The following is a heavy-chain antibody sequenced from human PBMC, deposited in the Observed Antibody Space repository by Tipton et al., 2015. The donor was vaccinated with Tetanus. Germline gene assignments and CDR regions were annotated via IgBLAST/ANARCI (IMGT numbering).Heavy chain of an antibody. Sequence: TLSLTCTVSGGSISSSSYYWGWIRQPPGKGLEWIGSIYYSGSTYYNPSLKSRVTISGDTSKNQFSLKLSSVTAADTAVYYCARQPYSSSWYAKNWYFDLWGRGTLVTVSS. D-gene: IGHD6-13*01. CDR2: IYYSGST. CDR1: GGSISSSSYY. CDR3: ARQPYSSSWYAKNWYFDL. J-gene: IGHJ2*01. V-gene: IGHV4-39*01.